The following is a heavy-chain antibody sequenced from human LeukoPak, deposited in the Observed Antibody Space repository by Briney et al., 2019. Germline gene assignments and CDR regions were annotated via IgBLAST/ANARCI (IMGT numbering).Heavy chain of an antibody. CDR3: ARGRVAFGEGGAY. D-gene: IGHD3-10*01. Sequence: SQTLSLTCTVSGGSISSGSYYWSWIRQPAGKGLEWIGRIYTSGSTNYNPSLKSRVTISVDTSKNQFSLKLSSATAADAAVYYCARGRVAFGEGGAYWGQGTLVTVSS. CDR2: IYTSGST. V-gene: IGHV4-61*02. J-gene: IGHJ4*02. CDR1: GGSISSGSYY.